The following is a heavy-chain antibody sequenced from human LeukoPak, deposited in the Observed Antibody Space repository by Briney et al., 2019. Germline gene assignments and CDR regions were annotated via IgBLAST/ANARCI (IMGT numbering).Heavy chain of an antibody. CDR2: VSYGGNT. D-gene: IGHD1-26*01. Sequence: PSETLSLTCTGPGVSRSSDYWRLIRQPPGKGLEWIGYVSYGGNTNYNPSLKSRVTISVDTSKNQFSLKLSSVTAADTAVYYCARGLQWDLQAFDIWGQGTMVTVSS. J-gene: IGHJ3*02. V-gene: IGHV4-59*01. CDR3: ARGLQWDLQAFDI. CDR1: GVSRSSDY.